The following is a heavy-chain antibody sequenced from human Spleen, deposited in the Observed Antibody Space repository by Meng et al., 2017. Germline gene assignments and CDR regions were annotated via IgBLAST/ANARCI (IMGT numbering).Heavy chain of an antibody. V-gene: IGHV3-15*01. Sequence: GGSLRLSCAASGFTFSNAWMTWVRQAPGKGLEWIGRMKSNVDGGTGDYAAAVKGRFFISRDDSENTFYLQMNSLRSEDTAVYYCSTAALGYCAEDTCYRRLDIWGQGTMVTVSS. CDR3: STAALGYCAEDTCYRRLDI. D-gene: IGHD2-15*01. J-gene: IGHJ3*02. CDR2: MKSNVDGGTG. CDR1: GFTFSNAW.